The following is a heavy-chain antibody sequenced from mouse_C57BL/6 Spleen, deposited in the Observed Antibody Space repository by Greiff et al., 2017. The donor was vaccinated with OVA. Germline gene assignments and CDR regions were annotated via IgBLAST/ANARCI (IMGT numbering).Heavy chain of an antibody. CDR2: INPNNGGT. J-gene: IGHJ4*01. Sequence: VQLQQPGPELVKPGASVKMSCKASGYTFTDYYMNWVKQSHGQSLEWIGEINPNNGGTSYNQKFKGKATLTVDKSSSTAYMELRSLTSEVSAVYYCARRGAYSSKLYAMDYWGQGTSVTVSS. V-gene: IGHV1-26*01. CDR3: ARRGAYSSKLYAMDY. D-gene: IGHD2-5*01. CDR1: GYTFTDYY.